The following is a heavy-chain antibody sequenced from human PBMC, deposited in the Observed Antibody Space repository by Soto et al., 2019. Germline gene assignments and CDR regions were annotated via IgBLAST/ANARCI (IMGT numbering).Heavy chain of an antibody. V-gene: IGHV1-69*05. CDR3: ARDRKSGWDAFDI. Sequence: VASVKVSCKASGGTFSSYAISWVRQAPGQGLEWMGGIIPIFGTANYAQKFQGRVTMTTDTSTSTAYMELRSLRSDDTAVYYCARDRKSGWDAFDIWGQGTMVTVSS. J-gene: IGHJ3*02. CDR1: GGTFSSYA. CDR2: IIPIFGTA. D-gene: IGHD6-19*01.